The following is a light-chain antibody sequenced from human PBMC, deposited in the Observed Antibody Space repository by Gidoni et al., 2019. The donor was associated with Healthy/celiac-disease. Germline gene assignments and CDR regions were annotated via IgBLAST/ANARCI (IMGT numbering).Light chain of an antibody. CDR3: QQRSNRPGVT. CDR1: QSVSNY. Sequence: EIVLTQSPATLSLSPRERATLSCRASQSVSNYLAWYQQRPGQAPRLLIYDASNRATGIPARFSGSGSGTDFTLTSSSLEPEDFAVYYCQQRSNRPGVTFXPXTKVDIK. J-gene: IGKJ3*01. V-gene: IGKV3-11*01. CDR2: DAS.